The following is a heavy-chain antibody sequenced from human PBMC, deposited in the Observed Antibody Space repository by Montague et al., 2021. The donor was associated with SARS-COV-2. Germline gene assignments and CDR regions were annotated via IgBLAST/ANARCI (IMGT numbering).Heavy chain of an antibody. CDR1: GGSISSSNW. D-gene: IGHD3-10*01. CDR2: IYHDGNN. Sequence: SETLSLTCTVSGGSISSSNWCCCVRQPPGEGLDWSGEIYHDGNNYYKPSLKSRVIMLVYKTKNQFSLRVTSVTAADTAGYYCGKLDGGGYWGQGTLVTVSS. CDR3: GKLDGGGY. J-gene: IGHJ1*01. V-gene: IGHV4-4*02.